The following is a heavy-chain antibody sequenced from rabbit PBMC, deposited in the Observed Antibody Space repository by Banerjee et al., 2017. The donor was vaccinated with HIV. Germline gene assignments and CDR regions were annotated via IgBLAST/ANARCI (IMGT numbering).Heavy chain of an antibody. CDR2: IYAGSSGTT. J-gene: IGHJ6*01. Sequence: QEQLEESGGDLVKPEGSLTITCTASGFSFNNRYVMCWVRQAPGKGLEWIACIYAGSSGTTYYASWAKGRFTISKTSSTTVTLQMTSLTAADTATYFCARDKGDVGYAYYGMDLWGQGTLVTVS. V-gene: IGHV1S45*01. CDR1: GFSFNNRYV. CDR3: ARDKGDVGYAYYGMDL. D-gene: IGHD6-1*01.